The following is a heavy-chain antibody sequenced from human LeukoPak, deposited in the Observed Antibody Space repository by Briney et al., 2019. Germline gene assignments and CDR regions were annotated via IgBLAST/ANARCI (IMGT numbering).Heavy chain of an antibody. D-gene: IGHD6-13*01. CDR1: GFTFSDYY. CDR2: ISSSSSTI. J-gene: IGHJ4*02. Sequence: GGSLRLSCAASGFTFSDYYMSWIRQAPGKGLEWVSYISSSSSTIYYADSVKGRFTISRDNAKNSLYLQMNSLRAEDTAVYFCASTAPGLYYFGYWGQGTLVTVSS. V-gene: IGHV3-11*01. CDR3: ASTAPGLYYFGY.